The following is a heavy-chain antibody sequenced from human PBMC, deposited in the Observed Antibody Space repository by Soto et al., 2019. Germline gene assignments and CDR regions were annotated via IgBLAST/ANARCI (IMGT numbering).Heavy chain of an antibody. D-gene: IGHD1-26*01. CDR3: ARGVGGSKSWYFDY. V-gene: IGHV3-21*01. CDR2: ISSSSSYI. Sequence: EVQLVESGGGLVKPGGSLRLSCAASGFTFSSYSMNWVRQAPGKGLEWVSSISSSSSYIYYADSVKGRFTISRDNAKNSIYLQMNSLRAEDTAVYYCARGVGGSKSWYFDYYSKRTLVNRSS. J-gene: IGHJ4*02. CDR1: GFTFSSYS.